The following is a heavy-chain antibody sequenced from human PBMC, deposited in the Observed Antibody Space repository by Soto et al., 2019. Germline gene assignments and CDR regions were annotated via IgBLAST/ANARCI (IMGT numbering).Heavy chain of an antibody. CDR1: GRSFSGYY. V-gene: IGHV4-34*01. D-gene: IGHD6-6*01. Sequence: SETLSLTCAVYGRSFSGYYWSCIRQPPGKGLEWIGEINDSGSTNYNPSLKSRVTISVDTSKNQFSLKLSSVTAADTAVYYWARGRRARVPWYSRSSVNYYYHYLDVWGKGPTVTVSS. J-gene: IGHJ6*03. CDR2: INDSGST. CDR3: ARGRRARVPWYSRSSVNYYYHYLDV.